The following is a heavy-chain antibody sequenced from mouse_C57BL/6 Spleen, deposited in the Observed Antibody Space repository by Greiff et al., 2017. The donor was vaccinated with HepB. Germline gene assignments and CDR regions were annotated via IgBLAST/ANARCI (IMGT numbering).Heavy chain of an antibody. J-gene: IGHJ1*03. CDR3: TGYYYGSSPYWYFDV. CDR2: IRLKSDNYAT. CDR1: GFTFSNYW. V-gene: IGHV6-3*01. D-gene: IGHD1-1*01. Sequence: DVQLQESGGGLVQPGGSMKLSCVASGFTFSNYWMNWVRQSPEKGLEWVAQIRLKSDNYATHYAESVKGRFTISRDDSKSSVYLQMNNLRAEDTGIYYCTGYYYGSSPYWYFDVWGTGTTVTVSS.